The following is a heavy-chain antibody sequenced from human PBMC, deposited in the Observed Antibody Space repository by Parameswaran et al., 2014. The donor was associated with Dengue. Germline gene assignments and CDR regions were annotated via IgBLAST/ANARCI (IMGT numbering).Heavy chain of an antibody. V-gene: IGHV4-4*08. D-gene: IGHD3-10*01. J-gene: IGHJ4*02. CDR1: AISSA. CDR2: IFTIVTPTTIPPSTSPVGST. Sequence: AISSARWIRQPPRKGLEWIGYIFTIVTPTTIPPSTSPVGSTKYNPSLRSRVNISIDRSKSQFSLNLSSVTAADTAVYYCARVIGFPMVRGDLYYFDYWGLGILVTVSS. CDR3: ARVIGFPMVRGDLYYFDY.